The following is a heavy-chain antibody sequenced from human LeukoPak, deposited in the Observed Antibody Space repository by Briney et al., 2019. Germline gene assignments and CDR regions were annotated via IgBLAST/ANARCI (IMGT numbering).Heavy chain of an antibody. CDR2: INPEETTT. CDR3: ARGGLEPVDY. J-gene: IGHJ4*02. CDR1: GFTFSRYW. V-gene: IGHV3-74*01. D-gene: IGHD1-14*01. Sequence: PGGSLRLSCAASGFTFSRYWMHWVRQAPRKGLVWISRINPEETTTSYADSVRGRFTISRDNAKNTLYLEMNSLRTEDTAVYYCARGGLEPVDYWGQGSLVTVSP.